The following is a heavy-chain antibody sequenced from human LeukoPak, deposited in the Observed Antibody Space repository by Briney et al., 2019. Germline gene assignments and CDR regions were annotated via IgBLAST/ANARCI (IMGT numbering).Heavy chain of an antibody. CDR3: ARRASDSGAKPTFDF. Sequence: PGGSLRLSCAASGFSVSTNYMSWVRQAPGKGLEWVSVMYSGGSAYYADSVKGRFTISRDNSENTLYLHMNSLRAEDTAVYYCARRASDSGAKPTFDFWGQGTLVTVSS. D-gene: IGHD3-22*01. CDR2: MYSGGSA. V-gene: IGHV3-66*01. J-gene: IGHJ4*02. CDR1: GFSVSTNY.